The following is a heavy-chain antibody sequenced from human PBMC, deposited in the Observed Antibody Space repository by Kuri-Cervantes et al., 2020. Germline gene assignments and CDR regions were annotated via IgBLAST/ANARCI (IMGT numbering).Heavy chain of an antibody. D-gene: IGHD2-8*01. CDR3: ARQTLSHAFDI. Sequence: LRLSCAVYGGPFSGYYWSWIRQPPGKGLEWIGEINHSGSTNYNPSLKSRVTISVDTSKNQFSLKLSSVTAADTAVYYCARQTLSHAFDIWGQGTMVTVSS. J-gene: IGHJ3*02. V-gene: IGHV4-34*09. CDR1: GGPFSGYY. CDR2: INHSGST.